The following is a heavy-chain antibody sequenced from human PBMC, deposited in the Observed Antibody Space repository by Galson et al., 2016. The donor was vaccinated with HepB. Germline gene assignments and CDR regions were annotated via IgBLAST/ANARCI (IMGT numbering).Heavy chain of an antibody. Sequence: QSGAEVKKPGESLKISCKGSGYIFTGYWIGWVRHMPGKGLEWMGIIYPGDSDTRYSPSFQGQVTISVDKSITTAYLQWSSLQASDTANYYGARLMYSSSWKSSFDCWGQGTMVTVSS. CDR2: IYPGDSDT. J-gene: IGHJ3*01. V-gene: IGHV5-51*01. CDR3: ARLMYSSSWKSSFDC. D-gene: IGHD6-13*01. CDR1: GYIFTGYW.